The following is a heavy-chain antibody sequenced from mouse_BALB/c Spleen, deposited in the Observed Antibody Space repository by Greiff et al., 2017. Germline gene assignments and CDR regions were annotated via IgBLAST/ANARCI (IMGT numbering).Heavy chain of an antibody. CDR3: ARLGDYDWFAY. Sequence: EVQLVESGGGLVQPGGSRKLSFAASGFTFSSFGMHWVRQAPEKGLEWVAYISSGSSTIYYADTVKGRFTISRDNPKNTLFLQMTSLRSEDTAMYYCARLGDYDWFAYWGQGTLVTVSA. CDR2: ISSGSSTI. CDR1: GFTFSSFG. D-gene: IGHD2-4*01. J-gene: IGHJ3*01. V-gene: IGHV5-17*02.